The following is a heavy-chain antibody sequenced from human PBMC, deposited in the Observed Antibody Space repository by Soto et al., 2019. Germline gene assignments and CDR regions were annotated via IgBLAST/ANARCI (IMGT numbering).Heavy chain of an antibody. D-gene: IGHD3-3*01. J-gene: IGHJ6*02. CDR2: IRSKAYGGTT. CDR1: GFTFGDYA. CDR3: TRDGVYGVDYYGMDV. Sequence: GSLRLSCTASGFTFGDYAMSWFRQAPGKGLEWVGFIRSKAYGGTTEYAASVKGRFTISRDDSKSIAYLQMNSLKTEDTAVYYCTRDGVYGVDYYGMDVWGQGTTVTVSS. V-gene: IGHV3-49*03.